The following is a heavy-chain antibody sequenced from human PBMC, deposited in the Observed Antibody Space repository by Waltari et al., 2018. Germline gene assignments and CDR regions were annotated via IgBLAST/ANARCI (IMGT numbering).Heavy chain of an antibody. Sequence: EVQLVESGGGLVQPGGSLRLSCAASGFTFRSYDMNWVRQGPGKGLEWVSFISSSGSTIYYADSVKGRFTISRDNAENSLYLQINSLRAEDTAIYYCVGQLLEWLDSWGREPWSPSP. CDR3: VGQLLEWLDS. D-gene: IGHD3-3*01. J-gene: IGHJ4*02. CDR2: ISSSGSTI. V-gene: IGHV3-48*03. CDR1: GFTFRSYD.